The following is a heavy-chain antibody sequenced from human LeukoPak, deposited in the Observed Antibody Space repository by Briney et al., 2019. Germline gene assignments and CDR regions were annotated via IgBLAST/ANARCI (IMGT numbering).Heavy chain of an antibody. CDR2: IWYDGSNK. Sequence: GGSLRLSCAASGFTFRSYGMHWVRQAPGKGLEWVAVIWYDGSNKYYADSVKGRFTISRDNSKNTLYLQMNSLRAEDTAVYYCAKVFRQQLVLGAFDIWGQGTMVTVSS. CDR1: GFTFRSYG. V-gene: IGHV3-30*02. J-gene: IGHJ3*02. D-gene: IGHD6-13*01. CDR3: AKVFRQQLVLGAFDI.